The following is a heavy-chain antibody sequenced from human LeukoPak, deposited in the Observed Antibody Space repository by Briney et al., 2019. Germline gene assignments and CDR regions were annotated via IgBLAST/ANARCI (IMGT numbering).Heavy chain of an antibody. CDR3: ARDGWGGPWDI. J-gene: IGHJ3*02. V-gene: IGHV3-48*03. CDR1: GFTFSSYE. Sequence: PGGSLRLSCAASGFTFSSYEMNWVRQAPGKGLEWVSYISSSGSTIYYADSVKGRFTISRDNAKNSLYLQMNSLRAEDTAVYYCARDGWGGPWDIWGQGTMVTVSS. CDR2: ISSSGSTI. D-gene: IGHD3-16*01.